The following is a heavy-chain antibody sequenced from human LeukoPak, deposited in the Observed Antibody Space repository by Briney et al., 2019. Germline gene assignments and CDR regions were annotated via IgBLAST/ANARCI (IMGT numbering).Heavy chain of an antibody. V-gene: IGHV1-8*02. CDR1: GYIFRNYG. Sequence: VASVKVSCKASGYIFRNYGINWVRQATGQGLEWMGWMNPNSGNTGYAQKFQGRVTMTRNTSISTAYMELSSLRSEDTAVYYCAIVPAARPYWFDPWGQGTLVTVSS. CDR3: AIVPAARPYWFDP. CDR2: MNPNSGNT. J-gene: IGHJ5*02. D-gene: IGHD2-2*01.